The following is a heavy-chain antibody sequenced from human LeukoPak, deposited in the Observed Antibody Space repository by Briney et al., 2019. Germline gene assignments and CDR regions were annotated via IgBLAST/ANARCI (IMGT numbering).Heavy chain of an antibody. V-gene: IGHV1-2*02. Sequence: ASVKVSCTASGYTFTGYYMHWVRQAPGQGLEWMGWINPNSGGTNYAQKFQGRVTMTRDTSISTAYMELSRLRSDDTAVYYCARDTATVTTDPLPMDVWGQGTTVTVSS. D-gene: IGHD4-11*01. CDR3: ARDTATVTTDPLPMDV. CDR1: GYTFTGYY. J-gene: IGHJ6*02. CDR2: INPNSGGT.